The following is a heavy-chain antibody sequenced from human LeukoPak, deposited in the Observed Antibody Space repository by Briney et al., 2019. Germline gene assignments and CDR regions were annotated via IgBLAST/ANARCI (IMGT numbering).Heavy chain of an antibody. CDR1: GFPFSSYW. V-gene: IGHV3-7*04. CDR2: IKQDGSKK. CDR3: TRVGYIDEGIDY. J-gene: IGHJ4*02. Sequence: GGSLRLSCVAPGFPFSSYWMTWVRQAPGKGLEWVANIKQDGSKKSYVDSVKGRFTISRDNAKNSLYLQMNSLRAEDTAIYYCTRVGYIDEGIDYWGQGTLVTVSS. D-gene: IGHD5-24*01.